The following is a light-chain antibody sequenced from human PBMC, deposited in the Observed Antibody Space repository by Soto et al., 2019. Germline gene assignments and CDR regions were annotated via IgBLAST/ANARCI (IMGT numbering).Light chain of an antibody. V-gene: IGLV2-23*01. CDR3: CSYIGSSTWV. J-gene: IGLJ3*02. CDR1: SSDIGNYNL. CDR2: EGS. Sequence: QSVLTQPASVSGSPGQSITISCTGTSSDIGNYNLVSWYQHHPGKAPKLLIYEGSKWPSGVSTRFSGSKSGNTASLTISGLQADDEADYYCCSYIGSSTWVFGGGTKLTVL.